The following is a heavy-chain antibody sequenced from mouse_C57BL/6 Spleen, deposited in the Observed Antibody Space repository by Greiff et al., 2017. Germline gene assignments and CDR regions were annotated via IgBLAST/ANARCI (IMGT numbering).Heavy chain of an antibody. CDR1: GYTFTSYW. Sequence: VQLQQPGAELVKPGASVKLSCKASGYTFTSYWMHWVKQRPGQGLEWIGMIHPNSGSTNYNEKFKSKATLTVDKSSSTAYMQLSSLTSEDSAVYYCARSIYGSSSYYAMDYWGQGTSVTVSS. CDR3: ARSIYGSSSYYAMDY. V-gene: IGHV1-64*01. D-gene: IGHD1-1*01. J-gene: IGHJ4*01. CDR2: IHPNSGST.